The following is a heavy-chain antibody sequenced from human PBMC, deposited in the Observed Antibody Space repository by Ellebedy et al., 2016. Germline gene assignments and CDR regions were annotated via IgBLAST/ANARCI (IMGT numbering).Heavy chain of an antibody. CDR3: RPGHYADY. CDR2: ISGDGVKT. CDR1: GIAFSDFF. J-gene: IGHJ4*02. V-gene: IGHV3-23*01. Sequence: ETLPLTXAASGIAFSDFFMTWVRQTPGKGLEWVSTISGDGVKTYFADSVKGRFTISRDNSRNTLHLQMNSLRVDDTAVYYCRPGHYADYWGQGTLVTVSS.